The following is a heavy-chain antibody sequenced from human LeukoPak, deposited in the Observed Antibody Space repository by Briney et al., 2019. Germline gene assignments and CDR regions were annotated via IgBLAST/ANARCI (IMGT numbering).Heavy chain of an antibody. CDR1: GGSISSYY. J-gene: IGHJ4*02. CDR2: IYTSGSF. V-gene: IGHV4-4*07. CDR3: ARHRRIAAAGIRGYDY. D-gene: IGHD6-13*01. Sequence: SETLSLTCTVSGGSISSYYWSWIRQPAGRGLEWIGRIYTSGSFNYNPSLNSRVTMSVDTSKNQFSLRLTSVTAADTAVYYCARHRRIAAAGIRGYDYWGQGTLVTVSS.